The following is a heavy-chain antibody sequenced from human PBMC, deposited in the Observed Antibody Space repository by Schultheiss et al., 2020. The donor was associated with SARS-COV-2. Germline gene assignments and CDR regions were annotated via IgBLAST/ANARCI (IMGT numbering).Heavy chain of an antibody. J-gene: IGHJ5*02. CDR3: ARLGPSSPWFDH. Sequence: SQTLSLTCTVSGGSIRTSGYYWGWVRQPPGEGLEWIGYLHYSGDTNSNPSLKSRVITSVHTSKNQFSLKLTSLTAADTAIYYCARLGPSSPWFDHWGQGTLVTVSS. CDR1: GGSIRTSGYY. V-gene: IGHV4-61*05. CDR2: LHYSGDT. D-gene: IGHD2-2*01.